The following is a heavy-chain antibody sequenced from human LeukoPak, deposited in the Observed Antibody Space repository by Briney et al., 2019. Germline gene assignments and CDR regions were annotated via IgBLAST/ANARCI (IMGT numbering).Heavy chain of an antibody. CDR2: IYYSGST. D-gene: IGHD4-17*01. CDR1: GGSICSGDYY. J-gene: IGHJ4*02. Sequence: PSETLSLTCTVSGGSICSGDYYWSWIRQPPGKGLEWIGYIYYSGSTYYNPSLKSRVTISVDTSKNQFSLKLSSVTAADTAVYYCASEDYGDYVTYWGQGTLVTVSS. CDR3: ASEDYGDYVTY. V-gene: IGHV4-30-4*01.